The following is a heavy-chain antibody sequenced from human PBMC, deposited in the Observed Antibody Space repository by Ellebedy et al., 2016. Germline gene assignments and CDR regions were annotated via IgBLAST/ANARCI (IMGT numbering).Heavy chain of an antibody. Sequence: GESLKISXAASGFTFSSYAMSWFRQAPGKGLEWVGFIRSKAYGGTTEYAASVKGRFTISRDDSKSIAYLQMNSLKTEDTAVYYCTRGLPVGGSYYPGYWGQGTLVTVSS. D-gene: IGHD1-26*01. CDR2: IRSKAYGGTT. V-gene: IGHV3-49*03. J-gene: IGHJ4*02. CDR1: GFTFSSYA. CDR3: TRGLPVGGSYYPGY.